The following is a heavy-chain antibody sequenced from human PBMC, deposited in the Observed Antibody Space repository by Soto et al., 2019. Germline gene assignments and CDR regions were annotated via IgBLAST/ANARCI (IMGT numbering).Heavy chain of an antibody. CDR3: NTSDYIRGNYRDRRDY. Sequence: EVQLVESGGGLVKPVGSLRLSCAASGITLSNSWMSWVRQAPGEGLEWVGRILSVSDGGTTDYAAPVKGRFTISRDDSKNTLYLEMNSLKIEDTGVYYCNTSDYIRGNYRDRRDYWGQGTLVTVSS. CDR1: GITLSNSW. D-gene: IGHD3-16*02. CDR2: ILSVSDGGTT. V-gene: IGHV3-15*01. J-gene: IGHJ4*02.